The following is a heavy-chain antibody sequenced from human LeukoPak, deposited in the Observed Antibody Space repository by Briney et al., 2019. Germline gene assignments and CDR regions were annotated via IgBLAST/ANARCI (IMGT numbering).Heavy chain of an antibody. CDR1: GYTFTTYG. V-gene: IGHV1-18*01. CDR2: ISAYNGNT. D-gene: IGHD5-24*01. Sequence: ASVKVSCKASGYTFTTYGITWVRQAPGQGLEWMGWISAYNGNTSYAQKLQGRVTMTTDTSTSTAYMELRRLRSDDTAVYYCARALVDGYKELGYWGQGTLVTVSS. J-gene: IGHJ4*02. CDR3: ARALVDGYKELGY.